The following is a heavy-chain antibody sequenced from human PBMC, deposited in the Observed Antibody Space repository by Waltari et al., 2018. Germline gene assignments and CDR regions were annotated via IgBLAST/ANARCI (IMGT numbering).Heavy chain of an antibody. CDR2: IYHSGST. V-gene: IGHV4-38-2*02. D-gene: IGHD3-9*01. CDR3: ARDQILLRYFDWLSNNWFDP. CDR1: GYSISSGYY. J-gene: IGHJ5*02. Sequence: QVQLQESGPGLVKPSETLSLTCAVSGYSISSGYYWGWIRQPPGKGLEWIGSIYHSGSTYTNPSPKSRVTISVDTSKNQFSLKLSSVTAADTAVYYCARDQILLRYFDWLSNNWFDPWGQGTLVTVSS.